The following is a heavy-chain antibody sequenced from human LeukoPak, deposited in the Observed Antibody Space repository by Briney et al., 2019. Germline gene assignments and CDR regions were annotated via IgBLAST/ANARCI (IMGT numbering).Heavy chain of an antibody. Sequence: GSLRLSCAASGFTFSSYSMNWVRQAPGKGLEWVSSISSSSSYIYYADSVKGRFTISRDNAKNSLYLQMNSLRAEDTAVYYCARDGVVVAANDYWGQGTLVTVSS. CDR2: ISSSSSYI. V-gene: IGHV3-21*01. CDR1: GFTFSSYS. CDR3: ARDGVVVAANDY. D-gene: IGHD2-15*01. J-gene: IGHJ4*02.